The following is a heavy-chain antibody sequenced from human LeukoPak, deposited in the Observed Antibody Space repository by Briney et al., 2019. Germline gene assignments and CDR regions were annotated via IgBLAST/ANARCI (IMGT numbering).Heavy chain of an antibody. CDR1: GFTFSNAW. CDR2: IYSGGST. J-gene: IGHJ6*03. CDR3: ARSTPYSSGWNYYYYYMDV. V-gene: IGHV3-53*01. D-gene: IGHD6-19*01. Sequence: GGSLRLSCAASGFTFSNAWMSWVRQAPGKGLEWVSVIYSGGSTYYTDSVKGRFTISRDNSKNTLYLQMNSLRAEDTAVYYCARSTPYSSGWNYYYYYMDVWGKGTTVTISS.